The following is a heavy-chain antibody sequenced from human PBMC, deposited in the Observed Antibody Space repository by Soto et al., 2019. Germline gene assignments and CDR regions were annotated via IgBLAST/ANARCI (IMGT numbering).Heavy chain of an antibody. Sequence: PSETLSLTCAVSGYSISSGYYWGWIRQPPGKGLEWIGSIYHCGNTYYNPSLKRRVTISLDTSKTQFSLKLSSVTAADTAVYYCARGADIEATTGDAFDIWAQETMVTVSS. V-gene: IGHV4-38-2*01. D-gene: IGHD5-12*01. J-gene: IGHJ3*02. CDR3: ARGADIEATTGDAFDI. CDR1: GYSISSGYY. CDR2: IYHCGNT.